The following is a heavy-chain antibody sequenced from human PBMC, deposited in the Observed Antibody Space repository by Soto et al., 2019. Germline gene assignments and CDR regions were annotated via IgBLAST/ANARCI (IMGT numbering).Heavy chain of an antibody. CDR3: ARDQYDILTGYYS. V-gene: IGHV3-48*01. D-gene: IGHD3-9*01. J-gene: IGHJ4*02. CDR2: ISSSSSTI. Sequence: PGGSLRLSCAASGFTFSSYSMNWVRQAPGKGLEWVSYISSSSSTIYYADSVKGRFTISRDNAKNSLYLQMNSLRAEDTAVYYCARDQYDILTGYYSWGQGTLVTVSS. CDR1: GFTFSSYS.